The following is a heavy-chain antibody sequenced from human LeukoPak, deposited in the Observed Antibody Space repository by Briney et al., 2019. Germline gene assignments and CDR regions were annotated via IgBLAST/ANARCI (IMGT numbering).Heavy chain of an antibody. V-gene: IGHV3-23*01. D-gene: IGHD2-8*01. CDR1: GFTFSSYA. CDR2: IGDSGGST. J-gene: IGHJ4*02. CDR3: AQDTSIERYCTNGVCSPFDY. Sequence: GGSLRLSCAASGFTFSSYAMSWVRQAPGKGLEWVSAIGDSGGSTYDADSVKGRFTISRDNSKNTLYLQMNSLRAEDTAVYYCAQDTSIERYCTNGVCSPFDYWGQGTLVTVSS.